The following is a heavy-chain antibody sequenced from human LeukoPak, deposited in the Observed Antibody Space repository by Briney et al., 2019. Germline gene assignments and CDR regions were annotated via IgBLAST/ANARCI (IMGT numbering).Heavy chain of an antibody. CDR3: AKQGRDWLRDYYYYMDV. J-gene: IGHJ6*03. V-gene: IGHV3-21*04. CDR1: GFTFSSYS. D-gene: IGHD3-9*01. CDR2: ISSSSSYI. Sequence: GGSLRLSCAASGFTFSSYSMNWVRQAPGKGLEWVSSISSSSSYIYYADSVKGRFTISRDNAKSSLYLQMNSLRAEDTAVYYCAKQGRDWLRDYYYYMDVWGKGTTVTISS.